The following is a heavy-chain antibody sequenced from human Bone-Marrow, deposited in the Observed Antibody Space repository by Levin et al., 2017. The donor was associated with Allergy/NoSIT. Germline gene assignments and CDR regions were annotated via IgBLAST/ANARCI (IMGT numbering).Heavy chain of an antibody. CDR1: GFSFRSYG. J-gene: IGHJ5*02. CDR3: AKSPTLTGYYEWFDP. CDR2: ISYDGDFT. D-gene: IGHD3-9*01. Sequence: LSLPCAASGFSFRSYGMHWVRPAPGKGLEWVGLISYDGDFTFYGDSVKGRFTISRDNSNNTLFLQMDSLSAEDTAIYYCAKSPTLTGYYEWFDPWGQGTLVTVSS. V-gene: IGHV3-30*18.